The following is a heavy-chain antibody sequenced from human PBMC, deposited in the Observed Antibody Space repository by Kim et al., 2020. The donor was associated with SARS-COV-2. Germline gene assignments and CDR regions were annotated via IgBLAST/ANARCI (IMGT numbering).Heavy chain of an antibody. CDR1: GFTFSKYG. V-gene: IGHV3-30*18. CDR3: AKEIDEYAGPWYFAN. Sequence: GGSLRLSCEASGFTFSKYGMHWVRQAPGKGPEWVGVIAHDGSLPSYAGPVKGRFTISRDNSKNTLYLQMNSLRAEDTAVYYCAKEIDEYAGPWYFANWGR. CDR2: IAHDGSLP. J-gene: IGHJ2*01. D-gene: IGHD2-2*01.